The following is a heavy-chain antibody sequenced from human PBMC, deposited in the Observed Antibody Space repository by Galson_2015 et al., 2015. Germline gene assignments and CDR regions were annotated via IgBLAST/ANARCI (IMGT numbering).Heavy chain of an antibody. CDR3: ARDAVGVVVPAAIPNWFDP. CDR2: ISSSSSYI. CDR1: GFTFSSYS. V-gene: IGHV3-21*01. Sequence: SLRLSCAASGFTFSSYSMNWVRQAPGKGLEWVSSISSSSSYIYYADSVKGRFTISRDNAKNSLYLQMNSLRAEDTAVYYCARDAVGVVVPAAIPNWFDPWGQGTLVTVSS. J-gene: IGHJ5*02. D-gene: IGHD2-2*02.